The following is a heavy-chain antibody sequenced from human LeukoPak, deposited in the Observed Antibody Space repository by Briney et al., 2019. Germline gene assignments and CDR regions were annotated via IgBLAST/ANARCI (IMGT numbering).Heavy chain of an antibody. D-gene: IGHD3-10*01. Sequence: GGSLRLSCAASGFTFSSYAMHWVRQAPGKGLEYVSAISSNGGSTYYADSVKGRFTISRDNAKNSLYLQMNSLRAEDTALYYCARDHWDYYGSGTAYWGQGTLVTVSS. CDR2: ISSNGGST. CDR3: ARDHWDYYGSGTAY. J-gene: IGHJ4*02. CDR1: GFTFSSYA. V-gene: IGHV3-64*02.